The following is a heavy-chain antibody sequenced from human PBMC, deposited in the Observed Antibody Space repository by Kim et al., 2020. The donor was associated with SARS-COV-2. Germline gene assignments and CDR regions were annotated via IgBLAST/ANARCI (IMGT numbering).Heavy chain of an antibody. CDR2: IYYSRST. V-gene: IGHV4-39*07. CDR3: ARDGVLYSSGWFDY. D-gene: IGHD6-19*01. J-gene: IGHJ4*02. CDR1: GGSISSSSYY. Sequence: SETLSLTCTVSGGSISSSSYYWGWIRQPPGKGLEWIGSIYYSRSTYYNPSLKSRVTISVDTSKNQFSLKLSSVTAADTAVYYCARDGVLYSSGWFDYWGQGTLVTVSS.